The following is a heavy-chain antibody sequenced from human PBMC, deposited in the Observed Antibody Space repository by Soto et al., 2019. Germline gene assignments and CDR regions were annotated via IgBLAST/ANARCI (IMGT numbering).Heavy chain of an antibody. V-gene: IGHV5-51*01. CDR1: GYSFTSYW. Sequence: GESLKISCKGSGYSFTSYWIGWVRQMPGKGLEWMGITYPGDSDTRYSPSFQGQVTISADKSISTAYLQWSSLKASDTAMYYCARLQAAAGDNDLTFDYWGQGNLVTVSS. D-gene: IGHD6-13*01. J-gene: IGHJ4*02. CDR2: TYPGDSDT. CDR3: ARLQAAAGDNDLTFDY.